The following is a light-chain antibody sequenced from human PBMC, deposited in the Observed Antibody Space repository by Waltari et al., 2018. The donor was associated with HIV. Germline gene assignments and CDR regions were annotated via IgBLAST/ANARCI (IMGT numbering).Light chain of an antibody. J-gene: IGLJ2*01. CDR1: SSDVGGYNY. CDR2: DIN. V-gene: IGLV2-23*02. Sequence: QSALTQPASVSGSPGQSITISCTGTSSDVGGYNYVSWYQQHPGKAPQLMIYDINKRPSGVSNRFSGSKSGNTASLTISGVQAEDEADYYCCSHAGTTTLVFGGGTKLTVL. CDR3: CSHAGTTTLV.